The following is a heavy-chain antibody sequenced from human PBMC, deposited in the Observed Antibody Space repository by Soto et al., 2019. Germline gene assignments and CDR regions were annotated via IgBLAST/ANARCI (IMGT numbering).Heavy chain of an antibody. V-gene: IGHV1-2*02. J-gene: IGHJ6*02. CDR2: INPNSGGT. CDR1: GYTFTGYY. Sequence: ASVKVSCKASGYTFTGYYMHWVRQAHGQGLEWMGWINPNSGGTNYAQKFQERVTITRDMSTSTAYMELSSLRSEDTAVYYCAADPADIAYGSGSYYYYGMDVWGQGTTVTVSS. D-gene: IGHD3-10*01. CDR3: AADPADIAYGSGSYYYYGMDV.